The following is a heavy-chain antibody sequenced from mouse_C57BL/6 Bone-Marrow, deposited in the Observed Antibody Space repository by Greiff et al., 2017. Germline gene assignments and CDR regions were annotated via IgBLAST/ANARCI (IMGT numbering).Heavy chain of an antibody. CDR2: ISSGGDYI. CDR3: TRVGYDDYAMDY. V-gene: IGHV5-9-1*02. J-gene: IGHJ4*01. CDR1: GFTFSSYA. D-gene: IGHD2-12*01. Sequence: EVKLVESGAGLVKPGGSLKLSCAASGFTFSSYAMSWVRQTPEKRLEWVAYISSGGDYIYYADTVKGRFTISRDNARNTLYLQMSSLKSEDTAMYYCTRVGYDDYAMDYWGQGTSVTVSS.